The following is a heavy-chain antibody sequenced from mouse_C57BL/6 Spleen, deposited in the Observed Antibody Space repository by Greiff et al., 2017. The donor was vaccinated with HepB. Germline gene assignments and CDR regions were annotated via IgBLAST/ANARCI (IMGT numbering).Heavy chain of an antibody. V-gene: IGHV14-4*01. CDR2: IDPENGDT. CDR1: GFNIKDDY. Sequence: VHVKQSGAELVRPGASVKLSCTASGFNIKDDYMHWVKQRPEQGLEWIGWIDPENGDTEYASKFQGKATITADTSSNTAYLQLSSLTSEDTAVYYCTTADDYDYFDYWGQGTTLTVSS. J-gene: IGHJ2*01. D-gene: IGHD2-4*01. CDR3: TTADDYDYFDY.